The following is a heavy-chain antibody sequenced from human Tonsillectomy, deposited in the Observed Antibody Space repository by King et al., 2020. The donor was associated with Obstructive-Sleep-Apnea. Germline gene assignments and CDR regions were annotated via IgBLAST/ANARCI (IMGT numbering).Heavy chain of an antibody. D-gene: IGHD5-12*01. CDR1: GYTFTTYT. J-gene: IGHJ4*02. Sequence: VQLVQSGAEVKKPGASVKVSCKASGYTFTTYTMHWVRQAPGQRLDGRGWINAGNGNTKYSQNFQGRVTITRDTSASIVYMELSSLRSEDTSVYYCARGGYDWEYWGQGTLVTVSS. CDR2: INAGNGNT. CDR3: ARGGYDWEY. V-gene: IGHV1-3*01.